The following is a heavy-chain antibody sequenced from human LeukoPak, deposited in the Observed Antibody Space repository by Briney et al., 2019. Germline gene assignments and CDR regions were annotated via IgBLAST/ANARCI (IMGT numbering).Heavy chain of an antibody. CDR2: IRNDGSNK. J-gene: IGHJ4*02. CDR1: GFTFSSYG. Sequence: GGSLRLSCAASGFTFSSYGMHWVRQAPGKGLEWVAFIRNDGSNKYYADSVKGRFTISRDNSKNTLYLQMNSLRAEDTAVYYCAKGGYDILTGYYPDWGQGTLVTVSS. D-gene: IGHD3-9*01. V-gene: IGHV3-30*02. CDR3: AKGGYDILTGYYPD.